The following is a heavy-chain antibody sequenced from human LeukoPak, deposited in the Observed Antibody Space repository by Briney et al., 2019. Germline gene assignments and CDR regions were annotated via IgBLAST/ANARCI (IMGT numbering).Heavy chain of an antibody. J-gene: IGHJ3*02. CDR2: ISPYSGDT. CDR1: GYTFTGYY. CDR3: SRARQGAGTYAFDT. V-gene: IGHV1-2*02. Sequence: ASVKVSCKASGYTFTGYYMQWVRQAPGQGLEWMGWISPYSGDTLHAQKLQGRVTVARDTSINTAYMELSNLRSDDTAVYYCSRARQGAGTYAFDTWGERETVTVSS. D-gene: IGHD6-13*01.